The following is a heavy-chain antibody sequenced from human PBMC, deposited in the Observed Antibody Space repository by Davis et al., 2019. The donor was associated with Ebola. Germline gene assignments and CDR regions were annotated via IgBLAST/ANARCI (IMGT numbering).Heavy chain of an antibody. CDR3: VRHFLTAAGL. CDR1: GGSFSSGSYY. D-gene: IGHD6-13*01. Sequence: PSETLSLTCTVSGGSFSSGSYYWSWIRQPPGKGLEWLGSIYYSGNTFFNPSLKSRVTISLDTSKNQFSLKLTSVTAADTAVYYCVRHFLTAAGLWGQGTLVTVSS. V-gene: IGHV4-39*01. CDR2: IYYSGNT. J-gene: IGHJ4*02.